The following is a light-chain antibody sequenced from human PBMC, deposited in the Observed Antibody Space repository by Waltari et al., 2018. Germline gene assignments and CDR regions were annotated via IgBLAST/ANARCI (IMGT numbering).Light chain of an antibody. CDR2: DDS. CDR1: NIGSKS. J-gene: IGLJ2*01. CDR3: QVWDSSSDLEV. Sequence: SYVLTQPPSVSVAPGQTARITCGGNNIGSKSVHWYQQKPGQAPVLVVYDDSDLPSGIPGRLSGSNSGNTATLTISRVEAGDEADYYCQVWDSSSDLEVFGGGTKLTVL. V-gene: IGLV3-21*02.